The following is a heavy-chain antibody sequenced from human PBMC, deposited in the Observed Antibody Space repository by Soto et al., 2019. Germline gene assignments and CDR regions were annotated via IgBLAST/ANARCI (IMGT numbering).Heavy chain of an antibody. D-gene: IGHD1-1*01. CDR3: ARTYVPGIAGFDP. V-gene: IGHV3-74*01. J-gene: IGHJ5*02. CDR2: MSGDGKTI. CDR1: GFTFSNYF. Sequence: GGSLRLSCAASGFTFSNYFMHWVRQVPGERLVWVSRMSGDGKTISYADSVKGRFTISRDNAKSTLYLQMNSLRVEDTAVYYCARTYVPGIAGFDPWGQGTLVTVS.